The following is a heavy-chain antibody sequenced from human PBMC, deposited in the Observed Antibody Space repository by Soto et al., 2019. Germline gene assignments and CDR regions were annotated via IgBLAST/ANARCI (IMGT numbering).Heavy chain of an antibody. CDR1: GYTFTSYG. CDR2: ISAYNGNT. Sequence: ASVKVSCKASGYTFTSYGISWVRQAPGQGLEWMGWISAYNGNTNYAQKLQGRVTMTTDTSTSTAYMELRSLRSDDTAVYYCARVYYDFWSGYYTGNSDCMDVWGQGTTVTVSS. J-gene: IGHJ6*02. D-gene: IGHD3-3*01. CDR3: ARVYYDFWSGYYTGNSDCMDV. V-gene: IGHV1-18*04.